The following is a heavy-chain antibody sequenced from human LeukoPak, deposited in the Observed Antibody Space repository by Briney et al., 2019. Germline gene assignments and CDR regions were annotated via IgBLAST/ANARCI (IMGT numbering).Heavy chain of an antibody. CDR1: GGSISNYY. V-gene: IGHV4-59*01. D-gene: IGHD3-22*01. J-gene: IGHJ4*02. CDR3: ARLRLFPDYFDY. Sequence: SETLSLTCTVSGGSISNYYWSWIRQPPGKGLEWTGYISYSGVTNYNPSLKSRVTISVHTSKNQFSLNLSSVTAADTAVYYCARLRLFPDYFDYWGQGTLVTVSS. CDR2: ISYSGVT.